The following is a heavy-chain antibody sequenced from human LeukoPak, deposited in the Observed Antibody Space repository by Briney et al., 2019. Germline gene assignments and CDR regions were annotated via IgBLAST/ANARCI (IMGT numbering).Heavy chain of an antibody. V-gene: IGHV3-21*06. CDR1: GCSFSSYS. CDR3: AKGPGTMVRGALDY. CDR2: ISSDSHYK. Sequence: GGSLKLSCVASGCSFSSYSLNWLRQAPGKGLEWVSAISSDSHYKYYTDSVEDRLTITRYNAKNSLYLQMNSLRAEDTAVYYCAKGPGTMVRGALDYWGQGTLVTVSS. D-gene: IGHD3-10*01. J-gene: IGHJ4*02.